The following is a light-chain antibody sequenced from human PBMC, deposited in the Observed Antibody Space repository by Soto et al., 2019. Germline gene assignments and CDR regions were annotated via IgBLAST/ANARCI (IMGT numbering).Light chain of an antibody. Sequence: QSVLTQPPSASGSPGQSVTISCTGTSSDVGGYNYVSWYQQHPGKVPKRMVYEVNKRPSGVPDRFSGSKSGNTASLTVSGLQAEDEAEYYCTSYAGGNNVFGTGTKLTV. J-gene: IGLJ1*01. CDR1: SSDVGGYNY. V-gene: IGLV2-8*01. CDR3: TSYAGGNNV. CDR2: EVN.